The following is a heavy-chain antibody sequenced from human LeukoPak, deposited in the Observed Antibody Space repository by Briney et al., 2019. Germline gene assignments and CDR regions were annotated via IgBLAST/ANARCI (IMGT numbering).Heavy chain of an antibody. D-gene: IGHD3-22*01. V-gene: IGHV4-31*03. CDR1: GGSISSGGYY. CDR2: IYYSGST. CDR3: ARDNLYSYDSSGYSGWFDP. J-gene: IGHJ5*02. Sequence: SETLSLTCTVSGGSISSGGYYWSWIRQHPGKGLEWIGYIYYSGSTYYNPSLKSRVTISVDTSKNQFSLKLSSVTAADTAVYYCARDNLYSYDSSGYSGWFDPWGQGTLVTVSS.